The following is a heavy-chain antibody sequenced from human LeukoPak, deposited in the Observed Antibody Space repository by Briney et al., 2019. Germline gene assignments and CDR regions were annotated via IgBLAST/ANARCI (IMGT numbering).Heavy chain of an antibody. CDR1: GFTFDDYG. V-gene: IGHV3-9*01. Sequence: GGSLRLSCAASGFTFDDYGMHWVRQAPGKGLERVSGISWNSDSVGYADSVKGRFTISRDNAENSLYLQMNSLRAEDTAFYYCARAGGSRYYYAMDVWGQGTTVTVSS. CDR3: ARAGGSRYYYAMDV. J-gene: IGHJ6*02. CDR2: ISWNSDSV. D-gene: IGHD3-16*01.